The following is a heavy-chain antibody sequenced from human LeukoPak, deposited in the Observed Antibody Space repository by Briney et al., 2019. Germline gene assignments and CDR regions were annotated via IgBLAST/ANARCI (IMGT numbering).Heavy chain of an antibody. V-gene: IGHV4-38-2*02. CDR2: IYHSGST. CDR1: GYSISSGYY. J-gene: IGHJ4*02. D-gene: IGHD2-8*01. CDR3: VRDVLVYAIRQGGDDY. Sequence: SETLSLTCAVSGYSISSGYYWGWIRQPPGKGLEWIGSIYHSGSTYYNPSLKSRVTISVDTSKNQFSLKLSSVTAADTAVYYCVRDVLVYAIRQGGDDYWGQGTLVTVSS.